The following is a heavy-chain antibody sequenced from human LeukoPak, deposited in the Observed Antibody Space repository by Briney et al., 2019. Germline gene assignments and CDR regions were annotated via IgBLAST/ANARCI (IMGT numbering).Heavy chain of an antibody. CDR3: ARQRPYYYDGSGYYDP. Sequence: PSETLSLTCTVSGGSVSSGSYYWSWIRQPPGKGLEWIGYLSDSGTPNYNPSLQSRVTLSVDTSKNQFSLKLNSVTAADTAVYYCARQRPYYYDGSGYYDPWGQGTLVTVSS. J-gene: IGHJ5*02. CDR1: GGSVSSGSYY. D-gene: IGHD3-22*01. V-gene: IGHV4-61*01. CDR2: LSDSGTP.